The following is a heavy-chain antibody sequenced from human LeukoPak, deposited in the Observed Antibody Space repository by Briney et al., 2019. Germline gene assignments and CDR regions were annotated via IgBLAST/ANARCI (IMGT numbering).Heavy chain of an antibody. Sequence: ASVTVSCTASGYTFTSYYMHWVRQAPGQGLEWMGIINPSGGSTSYAQKFQGRVTMTRDTSTSTVYMELSSLRSEDTAVYYCAREGIAVAGELEYFQHWGQGTLVTVSS. J-gene: IGHJ1*01. D-gene: IGHD6-19*01. CDR3: AREGIAVAGELEYFQH. CDR1: GYTFTSYY. V-gene: IGHV1-46*01. CDR2: INPSGGST.